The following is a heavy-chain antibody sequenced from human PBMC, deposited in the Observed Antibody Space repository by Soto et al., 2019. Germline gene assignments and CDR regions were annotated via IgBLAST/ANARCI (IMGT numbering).Heavy chain of an antibody. CDR3: ARGKPSGYRFGPRNFFYYGTDV. V-gene: IGHV4-34*01. CDR2: INHSGIT. CDR1: SGSLTDHY. D-gene: IGHD5-18*01. J-gene: IGHJ6*02. Sequence: PSETLSLTCGVFSGSLTDHYWTWIRQTPGRGLEWIGEINHSGITDYNPSLKSRVTLSLDTSKNQFSLKVTALTAADTAVYYCARGKPSGYRFGPRNFFYYGTDVWGPGTTVTVSS.